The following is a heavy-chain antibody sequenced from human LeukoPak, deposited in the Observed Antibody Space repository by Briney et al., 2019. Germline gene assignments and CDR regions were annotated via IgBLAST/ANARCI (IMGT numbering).Heavy chain of an antibody. D-gene: IGHD3-22*01. CDR1: GFTFSSYG. Sequence: GGSLRLSCAASGFTFSSYGMHWVRQAPGKGLEWVAFIRYDGSNKYYADSVKGRFTISRDNSKNTLYLQMNSLRAEDTAVYYCAKDWAGYYDSSGYIDYWGQGTLVTVSS. V-gene: IGHV3-30*02. CDR2: IRYDGSNK. CDR3: AKDWAGYYDSSGYIDY. J-gene: IGHJ4*02.